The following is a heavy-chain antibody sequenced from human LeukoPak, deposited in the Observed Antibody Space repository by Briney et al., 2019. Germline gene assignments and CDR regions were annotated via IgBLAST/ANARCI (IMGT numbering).Heavy chain of an antibody. CDR3: ASSFGQLSFFDY. CDR1: GFTFGDYA. Sequence: GGSLRLSCAASGFTFGDYAMSWVRQAPGKGLQWVGFIRSKAFDETTEYAASVKGRFTISRDDSKSIAYLQMNSLKIEDTAVYYCASSFGQLSFFDYWGQGALVTVSS. D-gene: IGHD3-10*01. V-gene: IGHV3-49*04. J-gene: IGHJ4*02. CDR2: IRSKAFDETT.